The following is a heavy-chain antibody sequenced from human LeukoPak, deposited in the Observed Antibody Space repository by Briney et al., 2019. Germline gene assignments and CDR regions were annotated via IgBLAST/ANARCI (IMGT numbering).Heavy chain of an antibody. CDR1: GFTFSSYE. Sequence: GGSLRLSCAASGFTFSSYEMNWVRQAPGKGLEWVSYISSSGSTIYYADSAKGRFTISRDNAKNSLYLQMNSLRAEDTAVYYCARERNWFDPWGQGTLVTVSS. J-gene: IGHJ5*02. V-gene: IGHV3-48*03. CDR3: ARERNWFDP. CDR2: ISSSGSTI.